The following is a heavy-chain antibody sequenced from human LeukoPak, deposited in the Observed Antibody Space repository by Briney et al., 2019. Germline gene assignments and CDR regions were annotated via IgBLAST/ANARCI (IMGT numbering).Heavy chain of an antibody. CDR3: ARVGGTTGTTWQYYYYYMDV. CDR2: IIPIFGTA. J-gene: IGHJ6*03. CDR1: GYTFTGYY. V-gene: IGHV1-69*13. D-gene: IGHD1-1*01. Sequence: SVKVSCKASGYTFTGYYMHWVRQAPGQGLEWMGGIIPIFGTANYAQKFQGRVTITADESTSTAYMELSSLRSEDTAVYYCARVGGTTGTTWQYYYYYMDVWGKGTTVTVSS.